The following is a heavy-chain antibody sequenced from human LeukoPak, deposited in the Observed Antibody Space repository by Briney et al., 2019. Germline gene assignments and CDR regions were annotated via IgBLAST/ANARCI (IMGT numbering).Heavy chain of an antibody. CDR2: ISYDGSNK. CDR1: GFTFSSYG. J-gene: IGHJ4*02. V-gene: IGHV3-30*18. Sequence: GGSLRLSCAASGFTFSSYGMHWVRQAPGKGLEWVAVISYDGSNKYYADSVKGRFTISRDNSKNTLYLQMNSLRAEDTAVYYCANIVVVISWGQGTLVTVSS. D-gene: IGHD3-22*01. CDR3: ANIVVVIS.